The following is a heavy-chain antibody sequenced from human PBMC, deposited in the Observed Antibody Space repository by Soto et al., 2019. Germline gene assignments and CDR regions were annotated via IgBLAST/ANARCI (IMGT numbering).Heavy chain of an antibody. CDR3: ARDPGATYYYGMDV. D-gene: IGHD1-1*01. CDR2: ISSSSSYI. CDR1: GFTFSSYS. V-gene: IGHV3-21*01. J-gene: IGHJ6*02. Sequence: EVQLVESGGGLVKPGGSLRLSCVASGFTFSSYSMNWVRQAPGKGLEWVSSISSSSSYIYYADSVKGRFTISRDNAKNSLYLQMNSLRAEDTAVYYCARDPGATYYYGMDVWGQGTTVTVSS.